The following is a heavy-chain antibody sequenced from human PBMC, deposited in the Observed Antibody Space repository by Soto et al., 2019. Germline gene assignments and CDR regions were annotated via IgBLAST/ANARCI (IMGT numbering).Heavy chain of an antibody. Sequence: QVQLVQSGAEVKKPGASVKVSCKASGYTFTSYAMHWVRQAPGQRLEWMGWINAGNGNTKYSQKFQGRVTITRDTSASTAYMELSSLRSEDTAVYYCAGDLGYCSGGSCLTDAFDIWGQGTMVTVSS. CDR3: AGDLGYCSGGSCLTDAFDI. V-gene: IGHV1-3*01. D-gene: IGHD2-15*01. CDR2: INAGNGNT. CDR1: GYTFTSYA. J-gene: IGHJ3*02.